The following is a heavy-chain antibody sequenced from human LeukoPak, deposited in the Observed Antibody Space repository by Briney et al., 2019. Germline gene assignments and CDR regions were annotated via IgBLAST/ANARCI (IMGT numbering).Heavy chain of an antibody. V-gene: IGHV4-34*01. D-gene: IGHD2-8*01. CDR2: INHSGST. Sequence: SETLSLTCAVYGGSFSGYYWSWIRQPPGKGREWIGEINHSGSTNYNPSPKRRVTISVDPSQNQCTLKLSSVTAADTAVYYCARAADIVLMVYARVYYTDVWGKGTTVTVSS. CDR1: GGSFSGYY. CDR3: ARAADIVLMVYARVYYTDV. J-gene: IGHJ6*03.